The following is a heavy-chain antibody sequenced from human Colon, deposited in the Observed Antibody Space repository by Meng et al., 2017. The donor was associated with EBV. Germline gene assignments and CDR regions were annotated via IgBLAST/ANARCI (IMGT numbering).Heavy chain of an antibody. V-gene: IGHV4-59*08. CDR1: GGSLGSYY. CDR2: IYYSGST. Sequence: HVPLKAALPLLLTPPEHLSRICTASGGSLGSYYLSWIRQPPGKGLEWIGYIYYSGSTNYTPSLKSRVTISVDTSKNQFSLKLSSVTAADTAVYYCARHFINWFDPWGQGTLVTVSS. CDR3: ARHFINWFDP. J-gene: IGHJ5*02.